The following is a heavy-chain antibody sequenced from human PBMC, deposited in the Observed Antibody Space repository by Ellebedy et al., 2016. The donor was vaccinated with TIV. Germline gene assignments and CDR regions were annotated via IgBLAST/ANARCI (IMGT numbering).Heavy chain of an antibody. Sequence: SLRLSXAASGFTFDDYAMHWVRQAPGKDLEWVSGISWNSGSVNYADSVKGRFTISRDNVNDSLHLQMNSLRPEDTAFYYCVKDKSVSGFSFWFFDLWGRGTLVTVSS. V-gene: IGHV3-9*01. D-gene: IGHD3-22*01. J-gene: IGHJ2*01. CDR3: VKDKSVSGFSFWFFDL. CDR2: ISWNSGSV. CDR1: GFTFDDYA.